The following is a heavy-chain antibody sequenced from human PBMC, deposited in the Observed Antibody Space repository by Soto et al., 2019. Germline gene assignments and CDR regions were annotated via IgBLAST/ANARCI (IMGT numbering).Heavy chain of an antibody. Sequence: GGSLRLSCAGSGFTFSSYAMTWVRQAPGKGLEWVSAISGSGGITYYADSVKGRFTISRDNSKNTLYLQMNSLRAEDTAVYYSAKDLTLTYVSGWNWFDPWGQGTLVTVSS. J-gene: IGHJ5*02. CDR3: AKDLTLTYVSGWNWFDP. V-gene: IGHV3-23*01. D-gene: IGHD6-19*01. CDR1: GFTFSSYA. CDR2: ISGSGGIT.